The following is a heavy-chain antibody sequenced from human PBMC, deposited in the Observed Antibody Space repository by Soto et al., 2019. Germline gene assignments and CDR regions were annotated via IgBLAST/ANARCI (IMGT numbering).Heavy chain of an antibody. J-gene: IGHJ4*02. CDR3: ASQPSDIVVVPAAIGLPFDY. D-gene: IGHD2-2*01. CDR1: CCSIISCGYY. CDR2: IYYSGST. Sequence: SETLSLTCPFSCCSIISCGYYCSWIRQHPGKGLEWIGYIYYSGSTYYNPSLKSRVTISVDTSKNQFSLKLSSVTAADTAVYYCASQPSDIVVVPAAIGLPFDYWGQGTLVTVS. V-gene: IGHV4-31*03.